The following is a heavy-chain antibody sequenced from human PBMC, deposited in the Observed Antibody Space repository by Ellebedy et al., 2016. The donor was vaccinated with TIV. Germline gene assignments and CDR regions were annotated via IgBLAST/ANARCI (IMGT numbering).Heavy chain of an antibody. J-gene: IGHJ3*02. Sequence: MPSETLSLTCTVSGASISRDSWSWIRQPPGKGPEWIGYIYYSGSTYYNPSLKSRVTMSVDTSENQFSLRLSSVTAVDTAMYYCARSKDSRPLVPFDIWGQGTMVTVSS. CDR3: ARSKDSRPLVPFDI. CDR2: IYYSGST. V-gene: IGHV4-59*04. CDR1: GASISRDS. D-gene: IGHD2-15*01.